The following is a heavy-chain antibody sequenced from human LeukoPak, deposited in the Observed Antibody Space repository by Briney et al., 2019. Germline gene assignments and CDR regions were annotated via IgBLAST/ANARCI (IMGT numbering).Heavy chain of an antibody. Sequence: ASVKVSCKASGYTFTGYYMHWVRQAPGQGLERMGWINPNSGGTNYAQKFQGRVTMTRDTYISTGYMELSRLRSDDTAVYFCARDVEEYCSSTSCYIVDYWGQGTLVTVSS. CDR1: GYTFTGYY. V-gene: IGHV1-2*02. CDR2: INPNSGGT. CDR3: ARDVEEYCSSTSCYIVDY. D-gene: IGHD2-2*01. J-gene: IGHJ4*01.